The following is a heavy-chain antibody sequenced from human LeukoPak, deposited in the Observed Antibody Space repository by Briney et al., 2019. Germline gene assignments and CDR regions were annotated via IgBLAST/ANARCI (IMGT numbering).Heavy chain of an antibody. CDR3: ARGGRSSGWYDY. D-gene: IGHD6-19*01. CDR2: FYYSGST. Sequence: SETLSLTCTVSGGSISSSSYYWGWIRQPPGKGLEWIGYFYYSGSTNYNPSLKSRVTISVDTSKNQFSLKLSSVTAADTAVYYCARGGRSSGWYDYWGQGTLVTVSS. J-gene: IGHJ4*02. CDR1: GGSISSSSYY. V-gene: IGHV4-61*05.